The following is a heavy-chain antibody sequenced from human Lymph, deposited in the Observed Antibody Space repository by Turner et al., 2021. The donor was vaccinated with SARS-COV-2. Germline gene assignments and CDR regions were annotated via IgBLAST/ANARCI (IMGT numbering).Heavy chain of an antibody. Sequence: QVQLVQSGAEVKKPGASVQVSCKVSGYTLTELSIHWVRQAPGKGLEWMGGFDPEDGETIYAQKFQGRVTMTEDTSTDTAYMELSSLRSEDTAVYYCATLKSNWKILTGRYYFDFWGQGTLVTVS. D-gene: IGHD1-1*01. CDR2: FDPEDGET. CDR3: ATLKSNWKILTGRYYFDF. CDR1: GYTLTELS. J-gene: IGHJ4*02. V-gene: IGHV1-24*01.